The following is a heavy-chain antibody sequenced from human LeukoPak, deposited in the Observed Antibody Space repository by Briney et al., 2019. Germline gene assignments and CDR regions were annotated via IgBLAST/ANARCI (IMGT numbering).Heavy chain of an antibody. D-gene: IGHD3-9*01. Sequence: SETLSLTCTVSGGSISSYYWSWIRQPPGKGLEWIGYIYYSGSTNYNPSLKSRVTISVDTSKNQFSLKLSSVTAADTAVYYCARDHRFSPRYFDWLLGFDYWGQGTLVTVSS. CDR1: GGSISSYY. CDR3: ARDHRFSPRYFDWLLGFDY. CDR2: IYYSGST. V-gene: IGHV4-59*12. J-gene: IGHJ4*02.